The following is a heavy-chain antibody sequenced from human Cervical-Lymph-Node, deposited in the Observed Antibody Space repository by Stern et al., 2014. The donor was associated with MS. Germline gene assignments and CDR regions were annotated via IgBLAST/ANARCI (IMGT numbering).Heavy chain of an antibody. V-gene: IGHV5-51*03. CDR1: GYRFINNW. CDR3: ARWSVACDS. CDR2: IYPGDSDI. J-gene: IGHJ4*02. Sequence: EVKLVESGAEVRKPGDSLKISCKTSGYRFINNWIAWVRQVPGKGLEWIGIIYPGDSDIRYSPSFQGHVTISVDKSTSTAYLQWSSLKASDTAVYYCARWSVACDSWGQGALITVSS. D-gene: IGHD2-21*01.